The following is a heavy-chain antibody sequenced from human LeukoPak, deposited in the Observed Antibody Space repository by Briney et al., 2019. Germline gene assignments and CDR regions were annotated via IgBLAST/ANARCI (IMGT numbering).Heavy chain of an antibody. CDR2: MNPNSGNT. J-gene: IGHJ5*02. D-gene: IGHD4-17*01. V-gene: IGHV1-8*01. CDR1: GYTFTSYD. CDR3: ARGCGDYDWFDP. Sequence: ASVKVSCKASGYTFTSYDINWVRQATGQGLEWMGWMNPNSGNTGYAQKFQGRVTMARNTSISTAYMELSSLRSEDTAVYYCARGCGDYDWFDPWGQGTLVTVSS.